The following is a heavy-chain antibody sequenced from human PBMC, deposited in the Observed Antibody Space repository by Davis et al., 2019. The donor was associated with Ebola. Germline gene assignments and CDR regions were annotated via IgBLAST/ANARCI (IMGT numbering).Heavy chain of an antibody. V-gene: IGHV3-30*02. J-gene: IGHJ4*02. CDR3: ARDEFDY. CDR1: GFTFSSYG. Sequence: GESLKISCAASGFTFSSYGMHWVRQAPGKGLEWVAFIRYDGSNKYYADSVKGRFTISRDNSKNTLYLQMNSLRAEDTAVYYCARDEFDYWGQGTLVTVSS. CDR2: IRYDGSNK.